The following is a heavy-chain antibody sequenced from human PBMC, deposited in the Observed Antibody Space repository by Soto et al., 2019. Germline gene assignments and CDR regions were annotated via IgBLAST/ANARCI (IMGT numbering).Heavy chain of an antibody. Sequence: LSLTCAVSGGAISSGGYSWSWIRQPPGKGLEWIGYIYHSGSTYYNPSLKSRVTISVDRSKNQFSLKLSSVTAADTAVYYCAAGGGLPRYYWGQGTLVTVSS. V-gene: IGHV4-30-2*01. CDR3: AAGGGLPRYY. D-gene: IGHD5-12*01. CDR2: IYHSGST. CDR1: GGAISSGGYS. J-gene: IGHJ4*02.